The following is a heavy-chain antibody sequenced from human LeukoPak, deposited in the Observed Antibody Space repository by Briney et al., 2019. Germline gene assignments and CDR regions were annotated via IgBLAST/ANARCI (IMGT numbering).Heavy chain of an antibody. Sequence: SETLSLTCTVSGGSISSSSYYWGWIRQPPGKGLEWIGSIYYSGSTYYNPSLKSRVTISVDTSKNQFPLKLSSVTAADTAVYYCARHGIVGATTLDYWGQGTLVTVSS. CDR3: ARHGIVGATTLDY. CDR1: GGSISSSSYY. D-gene: IGHD1-26*01. J-gene: IGHJ4*02. CDR2: IYYSGST. V-gene: IGHV4-39*01.